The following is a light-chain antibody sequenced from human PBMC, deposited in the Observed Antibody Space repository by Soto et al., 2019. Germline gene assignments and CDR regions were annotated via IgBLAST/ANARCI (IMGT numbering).Light chain of an antibody. CDR3: LLYYGGAQLV. CDR1: TGAVTSGNY. V-gene: IGLV7-43*01. Sequence: QAVVTQEPSLTVSPGGTVTLTCASTTGAVTSGNYPSWFQQRPGQAPRTLIYTINSKHSWTPARFSGSLLGDKAALTLSGVQPEDEADYCCLLYYGGAQLVFGGGTKLTVL. J-gene: IGLJ3*02. CDR2: TIN.